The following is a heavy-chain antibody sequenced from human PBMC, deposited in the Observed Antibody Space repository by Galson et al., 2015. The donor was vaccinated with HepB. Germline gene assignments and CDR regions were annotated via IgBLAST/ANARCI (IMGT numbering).Heavy chain of an antibody. D-gene: IGHD3-3*01. CDR2: INAGNGNT. V-gene: IGHV1-3*01. CDR1: GYTFTSYA. J-gene: IGHJ4*02. Sequence: SCKASGYTFTSYAMHWVRQAPGQRLEWMGWINAGNGNTKYSQKFQGRVTITRDTSASTAYMELSSLRSEDTAVYYCARYYDFWSGYYFDYWGQGTLVTVSS. CDR3: ARYYDFWSGYYFDY.